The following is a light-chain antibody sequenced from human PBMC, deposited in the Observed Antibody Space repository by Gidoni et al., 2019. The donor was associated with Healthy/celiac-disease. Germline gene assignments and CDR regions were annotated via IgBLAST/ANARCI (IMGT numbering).Light chain of an antibody. CDR2: AAS. J-gene: IGKJ1*01. CDR3: QQLNSYPRT. CDR1: QGISSY. V-gene: IGKV1-9*01. Sequence: DIKLTQSPSFLSASVGDRVTITCRASQGISSYLAWYQQKPGKAPKLLIYAASTLQSGVPSRFSGSGSWTEFTLTISSLQPEDFATYYCQQLNSYPRTFGQGTKVEIK.